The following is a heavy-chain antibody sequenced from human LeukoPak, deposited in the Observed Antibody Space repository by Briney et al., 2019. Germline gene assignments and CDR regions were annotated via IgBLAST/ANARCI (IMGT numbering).Heavy chain of an antibody. CDR1: GFTFSSYA. J-gene: IGHJ6*02. V-gene: IGHV3-30-3*01. D-gene: IGHD5-18*01. CDR2: ISYDGSNK. Sequence: PGGSLRLSCAASGFTFSSYAMHWVRQAPGKGLEWVAVISYDGSNKYYADSVKGRFTISRDNSKNTLYLQMNSLRAEDTAVYYCARDLRGYSYGYVYYYYGMDVWGQGTTVTASS. CDR3: ARDLRGYSYGYVYYYYGMDV.